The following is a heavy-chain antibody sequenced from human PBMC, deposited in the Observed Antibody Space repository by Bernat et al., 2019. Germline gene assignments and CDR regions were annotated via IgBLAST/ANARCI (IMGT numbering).Heavy chain of an antibody. V-gene: IGHV1-46*01. CDR2: INPSGGST. CDR1: GYTFTSYY. CDR3: ARDRWYYDSSGYSPDGAFDI. D-gene: IGHD3-22*01. Sequence: QVQLVQSGAEVKKPGASVKVSCKASGYTFTSYYMHWVRQAPGQGLEWMGIINPSGGSTSYGQKFQGRVTMTRDTSTSTVYMELSSLGSEDKAVYYCARDRWYYDSSGYSPDGAFDIWGQGTMVTVSS. J-gene: IGHJ3*02.